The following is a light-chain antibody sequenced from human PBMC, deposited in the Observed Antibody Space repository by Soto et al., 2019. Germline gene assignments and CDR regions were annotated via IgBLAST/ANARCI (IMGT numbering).Light chain of an antibody. V-gene: IGKV1-9*01. CDR3: QQANSFPPTT. CDR2: GAS. Sequence: IQLTQSPSSLSASVGDRVTITCRASQGISSDLAWYQQKPGRAPKLLIFGASTLQSGVPSRFSGSESGTEFTLTISSLQPEDFATYYCQQANSFPPTTFGQGTKVDIK. CDR1: QGISSD. J-gene: IGKJ1*01.